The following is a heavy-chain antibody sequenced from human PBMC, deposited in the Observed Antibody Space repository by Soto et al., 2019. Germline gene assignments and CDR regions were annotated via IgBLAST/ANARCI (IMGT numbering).Heavy chain of an antibody. CDR2: IYSGGST. V-gene: IGHV3-66*01. D-gene: IGHD3-10*01. J-gene: IGHJ4*02. CDR3: YMVRGVIIVEGYERQFDY. CDR1: GFTVSSNY. Sequence: PGGSLRLSCAASGFTVSSNYMSWVRQAPGKGLEWVSVIYSGGSTYYADSVKGRFTISRDNSKNTLYLQMNSLRAEDTAVYYCYMVRGVIIVEGYERQFDYWGQGTLVTVSS.